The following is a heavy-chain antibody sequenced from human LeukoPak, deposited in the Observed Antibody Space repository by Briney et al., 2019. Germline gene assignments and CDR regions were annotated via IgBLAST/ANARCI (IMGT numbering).Heavy chain of an antibody. V-gene: IGHV3-66*02. Sequence: GGSLRLSCAASGFTVSSNYMSWVRQAPGKGLEWGSIIYSGGSTYYADSVKGRFTISRDNSKNTLYLQMNSLRAEDTAVYYCAREYCSSTSCSSDAFDIWGQGTMVTVSS. CDR3: AREYCSSTSCSSDAFDI. J-gene: IGHJ3*02. D-gene: IGHD2-2*01. CDR1: GFTVSSNY. CDR2: IYSGGST.